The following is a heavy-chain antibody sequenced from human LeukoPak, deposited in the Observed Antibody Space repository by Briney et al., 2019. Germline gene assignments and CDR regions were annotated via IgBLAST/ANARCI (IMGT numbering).Heavy chain of an antibody. V-gene: IGHV1-46*01. CDR1: GDTFTSYY. CDR3: ARDPVGATRGGAFDI. J-gene: IGHJ3*02. CDR2: INPSGGST. D-gene: IGHD1-26*01. Sequence: ASVNVSCKASGDTFTSYYMHWVRQAPGQGLEWMGIINPSGGSTSYAQKFQGRVTMTRDTSTSTVYMELSSLRSEDTAVYYCARDPVGATRGGAFDIWGQGTMVTVSS.